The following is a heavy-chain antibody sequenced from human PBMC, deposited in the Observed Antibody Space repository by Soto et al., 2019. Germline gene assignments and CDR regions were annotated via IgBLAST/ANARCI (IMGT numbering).Heavy chain of an antibody. CDR1: GYNFNIYG. V-gene: IGHV1-18*01. CDR2: ISAYDGKT. Sequence: ASVKVSCKASGYNFNIYGINWVRQAPGQELELMGWISAYDGKTTYAEKFQGRVTMTTDASTSTAYMELRSLRSDDTAVYYCARDPHEYWTSYWFDPWGQGTLVTVSS. CDR3: ARDPHEYWTSYWFDP. J-gene: IGHJ5*02. D-gene: IGHD3-3*01.